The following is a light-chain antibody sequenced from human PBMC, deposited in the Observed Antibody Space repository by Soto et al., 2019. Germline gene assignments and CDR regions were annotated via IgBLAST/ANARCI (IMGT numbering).Light chain of an antibody. J-gene: IGKJ1*01. CDR3: QEYNSWPLT. Sequence: EIVMTQSPATLSVSPGERVTLFCRASHSASNKLGWFQQKPGQAPRLLIYGASTRDTSIPPRVNGSGFGTEFTLTISSLQSEDFAVDYCQEYNSWPLTFGQGTKVEIK. CDR1: HSASNK. V-gene: IGKV3-15*01. CDR2: GAS.